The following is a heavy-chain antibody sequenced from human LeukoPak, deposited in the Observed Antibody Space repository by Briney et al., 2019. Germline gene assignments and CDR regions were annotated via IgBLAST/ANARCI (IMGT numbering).Heavy chain of an antibody. V-gene: IGHV4-34*01. J-gene: IGHJ4*02. D-gene: IGHD1-26*01. Sequence: SVTLSLTCAVYGGSFSGYYWSWIRQPLGKGLEWIGEINHSGSTNYNPSLKSRVTISVDTSKNQFFLKLNSVTAADTAVYYCARGRPYSGGYHLDYWGQGTLVTVSA. CDR1: GGSFSGYY. CDR2: INHSGST. CDR3: ARGRPYSGGYHLDY.